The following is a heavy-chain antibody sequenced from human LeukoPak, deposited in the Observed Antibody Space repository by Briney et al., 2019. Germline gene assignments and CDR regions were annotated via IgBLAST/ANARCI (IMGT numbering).Heavy chain of an antibody. CDR1: GFTFSTSA. CDR3: AKGGESYYGSGGFTPFDY. V-gene: IGHV3-30*02. J-gene: IGHJ4*02. Sequence: GSLRLSCAASGFTFSTSAMHWVRQAPGKGLEWVAFIRYDGSNKYYADSVKGRFTISRDNSKNTLYLQMNSLRAEDTAMYYCAKGGESYYGSGGFTPFDYWGQGTLVTVSS. CDR2: IRYDGSNK. D-gene: IGHD3-10*01.